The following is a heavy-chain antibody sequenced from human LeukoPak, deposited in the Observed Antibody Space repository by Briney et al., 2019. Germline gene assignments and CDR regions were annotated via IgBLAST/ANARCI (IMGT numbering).Heavy chain of an antibody. V-gene: IGHV4-30-4*01. CDR3: ARDVGRFGGNDY. CDR1: GGSISSGDYY. D-gene: IGHD3-10*01. CDR2: IYYSGST. Sequence: PSETLSLTCTVSGGSISSGDYYWSWIRQPPGKGLEWIGYIYYSGSTYYNPSLKSRVTISVDTSKNQFSLKLSSVTAADTAVYYCARDVGRFGGNDYWGQGTLVTVSS. J-gene: IGHJ4*02.